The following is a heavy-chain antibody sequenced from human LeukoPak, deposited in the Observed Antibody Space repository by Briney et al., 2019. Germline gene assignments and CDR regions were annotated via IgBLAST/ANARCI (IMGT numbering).Heavy chain of an antibody. Sequence: SETLSLTCTVSGGSISSGSYYWSWIRQPAGKGLEWIGRIYTSGSTNYNPSLKSRVTVSVDTSKNQFSLKLSSVTAADTAVYYCASSSWYGNWFDPWGQGTLVTVSS. J-gene: IGHJ5*02. CDR2: IYTSGST. V-gene: IGHV4-61*02. CDR1: GGSISSGSYY. CDR3: ASSSWYGNWFDP. D-gene: IGHD6-13*01.